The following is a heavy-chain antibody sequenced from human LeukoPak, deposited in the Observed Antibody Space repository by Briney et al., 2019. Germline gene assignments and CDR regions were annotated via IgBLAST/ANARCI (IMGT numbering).Heavy chain of an antibody. CDR2: ISRSSGTV. V-gene: IGHV3-48*04. CDR1: GFTFSNYN. J-gene: IGHJ4*02. D-gene: IGHD6-13*01. CDR3: AREMGYYYDR. Sequence: GGSLRLSCAPSGFTFSNYNMNWVRQAPGKGLQWVSYISRSSGTVYYADSVKGRFTISRDNAKNSLHLQMNSLRTEDTAVYYCAREMGYYYDRWGQGTLVTVSS.